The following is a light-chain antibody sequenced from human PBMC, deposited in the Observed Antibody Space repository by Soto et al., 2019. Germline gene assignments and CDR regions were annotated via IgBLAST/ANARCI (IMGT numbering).Light chain of an antibody. V-gene: IGKV3-20*01. Sequence: EIVLTQSPGTLSLSPGKRATLSCRASHSVSSSYLAWYQQKPDQAPRLLIYGASSRATGIPDRFSGSGSGTDFTLTISRLEPEDFAVYYCQQFDTSPPSTFGQGTRL. CDR1: HSVSSSY. J-gene: IGKJ5*01. CDR3: QQFDTSPPST. CDR2: GAS.